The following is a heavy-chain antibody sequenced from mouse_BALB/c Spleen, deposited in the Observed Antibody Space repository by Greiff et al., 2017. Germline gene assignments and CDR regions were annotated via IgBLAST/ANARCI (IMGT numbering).Heavy chain of an antibody. D-gene: IGHD2-10*02. Sequence: QVQLQQSGAELVRPGSSVKISCKASGYAFSSYWMNWVKQRPGQGLEWIGQIYPGDGDTNYNGKFKGKATLTADKSSSTAYMQLSSLTSEDSAVYFCAYGNSAWFAYWGQGTLVTVSA. J-gene: IGHJ3*01. CDR1: GYAFSSYW. CDR3: AYGNSAWFAY. CDR2: IYPGDGDT. V-gene: IGHV1-80*01.